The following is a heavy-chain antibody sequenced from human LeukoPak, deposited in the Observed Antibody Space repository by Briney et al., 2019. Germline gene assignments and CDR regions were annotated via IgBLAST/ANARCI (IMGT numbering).Heavy chain of an antibody. V-gene: IGHV4-59*01. D-gene: IGHD4-17*01. CDR1: GGSISSCY. CDR3: ARVVYGDYAGDIYNWFDP. Sequence: SETLSLTCIVSGGSISSCYWSWIRQPPGKGLEWIGYIYYSGSTNYNPSLKSRVTISVDTSKNQFSLKLSSVTAADTAVYYCARVVYGDYAGDIYNWFDPWGQGTQVTVSS. CDR2: IYYSGST. J-gene: IGHJ5*02.